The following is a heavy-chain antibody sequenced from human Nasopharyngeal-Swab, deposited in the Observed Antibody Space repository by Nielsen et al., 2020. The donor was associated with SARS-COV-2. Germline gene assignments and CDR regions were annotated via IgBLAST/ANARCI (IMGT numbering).Heavy chain of an antibody. Sequence: ASVKVSCKASGYTFTSYGISWVRQAPGQGLEWMGWFNTYNGDTNYAQNFQGRVTVTTDTSTSTAYMELRSLRSDDTAVYYCARPNYCNGRGCYGATHNWFDPWGQGTLVTVSS. V-gene: IGHV1-18*04. CDR2: FNTYNGDT. J-gene: IGHJ5*02. CDR3: ARPNYCNGRGCYGATHNWFDP. D-gene: IGHD2-15*01. CDR1: GYTFTSYG.